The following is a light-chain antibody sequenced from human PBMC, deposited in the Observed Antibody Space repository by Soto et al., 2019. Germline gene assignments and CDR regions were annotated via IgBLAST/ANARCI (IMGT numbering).Light chain of an antibody. J-gene: IGKJ1*01. CDR1: QSISTW. CDR2: KAS. Sequence: DIQMTQSPSTLSASVGDRVTITCRASQSISTWLAWYQQKPGKAPKLLIYKASSLESGVPSRFSGSGSGTEFTLTINSLQPDDFATYYCQQYNSYRTFGQGTKVELK. CDR3: QQYNSYRT. V-gene: IGKV1-5*03.